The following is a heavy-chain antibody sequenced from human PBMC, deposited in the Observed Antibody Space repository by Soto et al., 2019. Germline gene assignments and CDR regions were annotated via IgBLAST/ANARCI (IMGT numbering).Heavy chain of an antibody. Sequence: EVQLVESGGGLVKPGGSLRLSCAASGFTFSSYSMNWVRQAPGKGLEWVSSISSSSSYIYYADSVKGRFTISRDNAKNSLYLQMNSLRAEDTAVYYCARDLEGEYSYGPLSYWGQGTLVTVSS. J-gene: IGHJ4*02. CDR3: ARDLEGEYSYGPLSY. CDR1: GFTFSSYS. V-gene: IGHV3-21*01. CDR2: ISSSSSYI. D-gene: IGHD5-18*01.